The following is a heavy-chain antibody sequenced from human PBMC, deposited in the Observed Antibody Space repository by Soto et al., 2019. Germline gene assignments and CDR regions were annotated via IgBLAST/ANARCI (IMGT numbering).Heavy chain of an antibody. CDR1: GGTYSSYA. J-gene: IGHJ6*02. CDR2: IIPIFGTA. Sequence: SVKGSRKASGGTYSSYAISWVRQAPRQGLEWMGGIIPIFGTANYAQKFQGRVTITADKSTSTAYMELSSLRSEDTAVYYCARGTGVVPPDYYYGMDVWGQGTTVTSP. D-gene: IGHD3-3*01. CDR3: ARGTGVVPPDYYYGMDV. V-gene: IGHV1-69*06.